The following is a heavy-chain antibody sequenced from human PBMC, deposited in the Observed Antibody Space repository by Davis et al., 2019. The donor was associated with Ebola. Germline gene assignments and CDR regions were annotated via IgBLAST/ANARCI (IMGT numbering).Heavy chain of an antibody. V-gene: IGHV4-61*08. J-gene: IGHJ6*04. CDR1: GGSISSGGYY. D-gene: IGHD6-19*01. CDR3: ARVGSGSLFFYYGMDV. CDR2: IYYSGST. Sequence: MPSETLSLTCAVSGGSISSGGYYWSWIRQPPGKGLEWIGYIYYSGSTNYNPSLKSRVTISVDTSKNQFSLKLSSVTAADTAVYYCARVGSGSLFFYYGMDVWGKGTTVTVSS.